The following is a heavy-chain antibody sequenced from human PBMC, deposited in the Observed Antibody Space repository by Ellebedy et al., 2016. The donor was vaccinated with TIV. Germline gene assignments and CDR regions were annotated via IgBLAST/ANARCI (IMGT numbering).Heavy chain of an antibody. J-gene: IGHJ5*02. CDR3: ARHGRIAAGQNWFDP. CDR2: IYYSGST. V-gene: IGHV4-39*01. Sequence: GSLRLSXTVSGGSISSGYYWSWIRQHPGKGLEWIGSIYYSGSTSYNPSLQSRVTISVDTSKNQFSLKLRSVTAADTAVYYCARHGRIAAGQNWFDPWGQGTLVTVSS. CDR1: GGSISSGYY. D-gene: IGHD6-25*01.